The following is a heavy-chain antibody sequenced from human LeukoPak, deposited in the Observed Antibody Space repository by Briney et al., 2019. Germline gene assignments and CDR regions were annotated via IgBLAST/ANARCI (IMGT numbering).Heavy chain of an antibody. CDR1: GFTFSSYG. V-gene: IGHV3-30*02. CDR3: AKSPGSAYMVYYYMDV. Sequence: GGSLRLSCAASGFTFSSYGMHWVRQAPGKGLEWVAFIRYDGSNKYYADSVKGRFTISRDNSKNTLYLRMNSLRAEDTAVYYCAKSPGSAYMVYYYMDVWGKGTTVTVSS. CDR2: IRYDGSNK. J-gene: IGHJ6*03. D-gene: IGHD2-21*01.